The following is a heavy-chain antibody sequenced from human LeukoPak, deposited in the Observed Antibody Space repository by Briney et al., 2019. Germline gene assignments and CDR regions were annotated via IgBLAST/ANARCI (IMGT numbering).Heavy chain of an antibody. D-gene: IGHD3-22*01. CDR1: GGSISSYY. Sequence: SETLSLTCTVSGGSISSYYWSWIRQPAGKGLEWIGRLYTSGSTNYNPSLKSRVTISVDTSKNQFSLKLSSVTAADTAVYYCARGVDYYYDSSGYYFDYWGQGTLVTVSS. CDR2: LYTSGST. V-gene: IGHV4-4*07. J-gene: IGHJ4*02. CDR3: ARGVDYYYDSSGYYFDY.